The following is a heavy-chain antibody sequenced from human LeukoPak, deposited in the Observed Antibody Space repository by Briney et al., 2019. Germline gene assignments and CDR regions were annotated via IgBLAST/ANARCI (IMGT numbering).Heavy chain of an antibody. J-gene: IGHJ4*02. Sequence: GESLKISCKGSGYSFTNYWIGWVRQMPGKGLEWMGIIYPGDSDTRYSPSFQGQVTISADKSISTAYLQWSSLKASDTAMYYCAKSRGNYYSANDYWGQGTLVTVSS. D-gene: IGHD1-26*01. CDR2: IYPGDSDT. CDR1: GYSFTNYW. CDR3: AKSRGNYYSANDY. V-gene: IGHV5-51*01.